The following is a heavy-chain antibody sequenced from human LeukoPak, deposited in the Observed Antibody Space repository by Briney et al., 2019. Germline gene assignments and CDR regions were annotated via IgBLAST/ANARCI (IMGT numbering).Heavy chain of an antibody. CDR1: GGSISSYY. D-gene: IGHD3-22*01. CDR2: IYSSGST. J-gene: IGHJ4*02. V-gene: IGHV4-59*01. Sequence: SETLSLTCSVSGGSISSYYWSWVRQPPGKGLEWLGHIYSSGSTTDNPSLKSRVTISVDTSKNQLSLKLTSVTPADTAVYYCARDSTFRDRSGYYLDYWGQGILVTVSS. CDR3: ARDSTFRDRSGYYLDY.